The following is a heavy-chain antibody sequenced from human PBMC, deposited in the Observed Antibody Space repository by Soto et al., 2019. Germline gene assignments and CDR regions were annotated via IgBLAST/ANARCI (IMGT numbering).Heavy chain of an antibody. Sequence: SETLSLTCTVSGGSISSYYWSWIRQPPGKGLEWIGYIYYSGSTNYNPSLKSRVTISVDTSKNQFSLKLSSVTAADTAVYYCARTPFLPSSPFDYWGPGTLVTVSS. J-gene: IGHJ4*02. CDR3: ARTPFLPSSPFDY. V-gene: IGHV4-59*01. CDR2: IYYSGST. CDR1: GGSISSYY.